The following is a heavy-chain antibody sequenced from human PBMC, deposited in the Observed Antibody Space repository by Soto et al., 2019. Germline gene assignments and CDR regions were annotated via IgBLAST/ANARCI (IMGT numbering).Heavy chain of an antibody. D-gene: IGHD3-10*01. CDR3: ERKRITMVRGVITPPFDY. Sequence: QGQLQQWGAGLLKPSETLSLTCAVYGGSFSGYYWSWIRQPPGKGLEWIGEINHSGSTNYNPSLKSRVTISVDTSKNQFSLKLSSVTGADTAVYYCERKRITMVRGVITPPFDYWGQGTLVTVSS. V-gene: IGHV4-34*01. CDR1: GGSFSGYY. J-gene: IGHJ4*02. CDR2: INHSGST.